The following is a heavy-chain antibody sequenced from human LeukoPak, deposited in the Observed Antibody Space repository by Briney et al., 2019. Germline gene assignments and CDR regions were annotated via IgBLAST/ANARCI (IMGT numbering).Heavy chain of an antibody. J-gene: IGHJ4*02. CDR3: AKVPLIAAAGKYYFDF. CDR1: GGSISSYN. CDR2: ISGSGGST. D-gene: IGHD6-13*01. Sequence: ETLSLTCTVSGGSISSYNWSWIRQPPGKGLEWVSAISGSGGSTYYADSVKGRFTISRDNSKNTLYLQMNSLRAEDTAVYYCAKVPLIAAAGKYYFDFWGQGTLVTVPS. V-gene: IGHV3-23*01.